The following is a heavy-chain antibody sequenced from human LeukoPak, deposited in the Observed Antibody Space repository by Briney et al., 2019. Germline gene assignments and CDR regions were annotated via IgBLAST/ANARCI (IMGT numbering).Heavy chain of an antibody. Sequence: GGSLRLSCAASGFTFSRYAMHWVRQAPGKGLEWVALISYDGINKYYADSVKGRFTISRDNSKNTLYLQMNSLKPEDTAVYYCARDHSGYGDFYYGMDDWGQGTTVAVSS. J-gene: IGHJ6*02. CDR3: ARDHSGYGDFYYGMDD. D-gene: IGHD5-12*01. CDR1: GFTFSRYA. V-gene: IGHV3-30-3*01. CDR2: ISYDGINK.